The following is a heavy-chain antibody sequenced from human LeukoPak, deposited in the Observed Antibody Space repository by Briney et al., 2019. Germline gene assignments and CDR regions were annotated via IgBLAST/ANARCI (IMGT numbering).Heavy chain of an antibody. V-gene: IGHV4-39*01. CDR2: IYYSGSTYYSGST. CDR3: ARRRCSTPSCSFDY. J-gene: IGHJ4*02. D-gene: IGHD2-2*01. Sequence: SETLSLTCTVSGVPVSSDNYYWGWIRQPPGKGLEWIGTIYYSGSTYYSGSTFYNPSLKSRVTISVDTSKNQFSLNLSSVTATDTAVYYCARRRCSTPSCSFDYWGQGTLVTVSS. CDR1: GVPVSSDNYY.